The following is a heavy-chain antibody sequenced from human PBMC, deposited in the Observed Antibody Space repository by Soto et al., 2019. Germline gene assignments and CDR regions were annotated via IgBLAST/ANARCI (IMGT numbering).Heavy chain of an antibody. CDR3: ASDCSGGSCVAPDAFDI. D-gene: IGHD2-15*01. CDR1: GGSISSSSYY. CDR2: VYYSGST. Sequence: SETLSLTCTVSGGSISSSSYYWGWIRQPPGKGLEWIGSVYYSGSTYYNPSLKGRVTVSVDTSKNQFSLKLSSVTAAGTAVYYCASDCSGGSCVAPDAFDIWGQGTMVTVSS. V-gene: IGHV4-39*07. J-gene: IGHJ3*02.